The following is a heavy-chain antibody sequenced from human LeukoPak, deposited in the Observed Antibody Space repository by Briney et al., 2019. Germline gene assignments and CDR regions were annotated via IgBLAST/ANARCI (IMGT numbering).Heavy chain of an antibody. CDR3: ARDVYYYDSSGYYMGSFDY. D-gene: IGHD3-22*01. Sequence: GRSLRLSCAASGFTFSSYGMHWVRQAPGKGLEWVAVIWYDGSNKYYADSVKGRFTISRDNSKNTLYLQMNSLRAEDTAVYYCARDVYYYDSSGYYMGSFDYWEQGTLVTVSS. V-gene: IGHV3-33*01. J-gene: IGHJ4*02. CDR1: GFTFSSYG. CDR2: IWYDGSNK.